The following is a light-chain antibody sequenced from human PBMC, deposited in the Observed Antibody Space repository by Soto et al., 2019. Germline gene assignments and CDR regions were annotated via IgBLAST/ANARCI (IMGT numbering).Light chain of an antibody. Sequence: QSALTQPPSASGSPRQSVTISCTGTSSDVGGYNYVSWYQQHPGKAPKLMIYEVSKRPSGVPDRFSGSKSGNTASLTVSGLQAEDEADYYCSSYAGSNNLVFGGGTKVTV. CDR1: SSDVGGYNY. J-gene: IGLJ2*01. V-gene: IGLV2-8*01. CDR3: SSYAGSNNLV. CDR2: EVS.